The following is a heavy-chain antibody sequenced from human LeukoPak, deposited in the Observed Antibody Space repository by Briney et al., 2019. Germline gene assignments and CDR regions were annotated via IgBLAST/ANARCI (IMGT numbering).Heavy chain of an antibody. CDR2: IYHSGST. Sequence: SETLSLTCAVSGGSISSSNWWSWVRQPPGKGLEWIGEIYHSGSTNYIPSLKSRVTISVDKSKNQFSLKLSSVTAADTAVYYCARLVEGSSGWYFDYWGQGTLVTVSS. V-gene: IGHV4-4*02. CDR3: ARLVEGSSGWYFDY. CDR1: GGSISSSNW. J-gene: IGHJ4*02. D-gene: IGHD6-19*01.